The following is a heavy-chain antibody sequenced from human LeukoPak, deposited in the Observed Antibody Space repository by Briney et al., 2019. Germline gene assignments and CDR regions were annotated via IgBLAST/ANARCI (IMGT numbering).Heavy chain of an antibody. V-gene: IGHV4-34*01. CDR1: GGSFSGYY. CDR2: INHSGST. D-gene: IGHD3-10*01. Sequence: SETLSLTCAVYGGSFSGYYWSWIRQPQGKGLEWIGEINHSGSTNYNPSLKSRVTISVDTSKNQFSLKLSSVTAADTAVYYCARGRQGSYYYGSGSYFYWGQGTLVTVSS. J-gene: IGHJ4*02. CDR3: ARGRQGSYYYGSGSYFY.